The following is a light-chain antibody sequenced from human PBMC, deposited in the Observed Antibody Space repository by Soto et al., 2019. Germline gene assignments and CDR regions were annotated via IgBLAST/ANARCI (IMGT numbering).Light chain of an antibody. J-gene: IGKJ2*01. Sequence: DIQMTQSPSSVAASIGDSVTITCRASQDVQNWLAWYQHKPGQAPKLLVFAASSLQSGVPSRFSANGFGTDFTLIIDSLQPEDFATYYCQQVKSFPKTFGQGTNL. CDR3: QQVKSFPKT. CDR1: QDVQNW. V-gene: IGKV1-12*01. CDR2: AAS.